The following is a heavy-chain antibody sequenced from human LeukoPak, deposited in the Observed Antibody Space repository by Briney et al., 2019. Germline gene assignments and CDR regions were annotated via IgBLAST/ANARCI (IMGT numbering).Heavy chain of an antibody. CDR2: IYPGDSDT. CDR1: GYSFTSYW. D-gene: IGHD3-22*01. V-gene: IGHV5-51*01. CDR3: ARSTRYYDSSGNFDY. Sequence: GESLKIPCKGSGYSFTSYWIGWVRQMPGKGLEWMGIIYPGDSDTRYSPSFQGQVTISADKSISTAYLQWSSLKASDTAMYYCARSTRYYDSSGNFDYWGQGTLVTVSS. J-gene: IGHJ4*02.